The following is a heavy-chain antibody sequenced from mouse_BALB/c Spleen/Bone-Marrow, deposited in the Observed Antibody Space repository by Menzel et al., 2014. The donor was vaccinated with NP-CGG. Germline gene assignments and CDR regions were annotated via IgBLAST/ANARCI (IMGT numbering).Heavy chain of an antibody. J-gene: IGHJ3*01. Sequence: QVQLKHSEAELVRPGASVTLSCKASGYTFTAYEMFWVKQTPVHGLEWIGAIDPETGGTAYNQKFKGKATLIADKSSSTAYMGLRSLTSEDSAVYYCTIVAYWGQGTLVTVSA. V-gene: IGHV1-15*01. CDR2: IDPETGGT. CDR1: GYTFTAYE. CDR3: TIVAY.